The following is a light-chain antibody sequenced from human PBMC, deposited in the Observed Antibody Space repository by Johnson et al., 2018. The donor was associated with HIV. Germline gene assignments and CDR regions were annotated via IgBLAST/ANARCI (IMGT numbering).Light chain of an antibody. V-gene: IGLV1-51*01. CDR3: GTWDSSLGDPNYV. J-gene: IGLJ1*01. CDR2: DNN. Sequence: QPVLTQPPSVSAAPGQKVTISCSGSSSNIGNNYVSWYQQLPGTAPKLLIYDNNKRPSGIPDRFSGSKSGTSATLGITGLQTGDEADYYCGTWDSSLGDPNYVFGTGTKVPVL. CDR1: SSNIGNNY.